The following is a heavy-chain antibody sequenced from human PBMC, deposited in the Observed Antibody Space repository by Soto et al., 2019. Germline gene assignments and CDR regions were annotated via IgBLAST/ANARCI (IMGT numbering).Heavy chain of an antibody. J-gene: IGHJ6*02. CDR3: ARLQFYDFWSGSDPLDV. CDR1: VASVSSGSYQ. V-gene: IGHV4-61*01. CDR2: ISFTGST. D-gene: IGHD3-3*01. Sequence: AKTLSVTCSVSVASVSSGSYQWSWIRQSPGKGLEWIGFISFTGSTNSNPSLKSRVTFSVDASKNHFSLKLTSVTAADTALYFCARLQFYDFWSGSDPLDVWGQGTTVTVSS.